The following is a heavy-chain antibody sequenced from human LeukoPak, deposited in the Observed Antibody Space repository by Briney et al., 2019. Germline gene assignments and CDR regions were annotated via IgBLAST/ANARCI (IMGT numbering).Heavy chain of an antibody. CDR3: ATNRDGYNY. J-gene: IGHJ4*02. D-gene: IGHD5-24*01. CDR1: GFTFSNYA. CDR2: ISGIGSNI. V-gene: IGHV3-23*01. Sequence: GGSLRLSCAVSGFTFSNYAMTWVRQAPGKGLEWVSSISGIGSNIYYADSVKGRFTISRDNSKNTLHVQMNSLRAEDTAIYYCATNRDGYNYWGQGTLVTVSS.